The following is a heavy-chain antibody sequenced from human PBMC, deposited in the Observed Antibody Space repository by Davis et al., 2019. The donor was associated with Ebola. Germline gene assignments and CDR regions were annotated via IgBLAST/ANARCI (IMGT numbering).Heavy chain of an antibody. Sequence: GESLKISCAASGFTFSGSAMHWVRQASGKGLEWVGRIRSKANSYATAYAASVTGRFTISRDDSKNTAYLQMNSLKTEVTAVYYCARELGRVVIGGDYWGQGTLVTVSS. CDR1: GFTFSGSA. V-gene: IGHV3-73*01. D-gene: IGHD3-3*01. J-gene: IGHJ4*02. CDR2: IRSKANSYAT. CDR3: ARELGRVVIGGDY.